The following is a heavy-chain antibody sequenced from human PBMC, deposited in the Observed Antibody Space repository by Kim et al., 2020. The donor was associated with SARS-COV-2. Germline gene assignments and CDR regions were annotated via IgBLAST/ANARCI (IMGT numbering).Heavy chain of an antibody. CDR2: INPSGGST. CDR3: ARDKGTDDSSGYYPSFDY. V-gene: IGHV1-46*01. J-gene: IGHJ4*02. Sequence: ASVKVSCKASGYTFTSYYMHWVRQAPGQGLEWMGIINPSGGSTSYAQKFQGRVTMTRDTSTSTVYMELSSLRSEDTAVYYCARDKGTDDSSGYYPSFDYWGQGTLVTVSS. CDR1: GYTFTSYY. D-gene: IGHD3-22*01.